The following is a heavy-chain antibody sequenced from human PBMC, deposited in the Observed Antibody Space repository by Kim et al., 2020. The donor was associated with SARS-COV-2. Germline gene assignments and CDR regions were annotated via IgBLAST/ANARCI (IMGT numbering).Heavy chain of an antibody. D-gene: IGHD1-26*01. Sequence: YYQDPVKGRFTISRHNSKNTLYLQMNSLRAEDTAVYYCARGQKWELLLDYWGQGTLVTVSS. J-gene: IGHJ4*02. CDR3: ARGQKWELLLDY. V-gene: IGHV3-53*04.